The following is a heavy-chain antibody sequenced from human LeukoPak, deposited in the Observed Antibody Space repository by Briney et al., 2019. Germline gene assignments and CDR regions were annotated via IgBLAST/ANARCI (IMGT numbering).Heavy chain of an antibody. Sequence: PGGSLRLSCAASGLTFSSYAMSSVRQAPGKGLEWVSAISGSGGSTYYAYSVKGRFTSSRDNSKHTLDVQMKSLRDEGTAVYQCAKDPHDCVWGSYRETFGYWGQGALVTVSS. CDR1: GLTFSSYA. V-gene: IGHV3-23*01. D-gene: IGHD3-16*02. CDR2: ISGSGGST. J-gene: IGHJ4*02. CDR3: AKDPHDCVWGSYRETFGY.